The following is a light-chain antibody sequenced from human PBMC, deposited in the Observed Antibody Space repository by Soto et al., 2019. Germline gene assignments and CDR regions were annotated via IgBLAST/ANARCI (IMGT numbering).Light chain of an antibody. CDR1: QSVNSN. Sequence: EIVMTQSPATLSVSPGERVTLSCRASQSVNSNLAWYQQKPGQAPRLLIYGASTRATDIPASFSGSGSGTEFTLTISSLQSEDFAVYYCQQYNNWPLTFGGGTKVEIK. CDR3: QQYNNWPLT. V-gene: IGKV3-15*01. J-gene: IGKJ4*01. CDR2: GAS.